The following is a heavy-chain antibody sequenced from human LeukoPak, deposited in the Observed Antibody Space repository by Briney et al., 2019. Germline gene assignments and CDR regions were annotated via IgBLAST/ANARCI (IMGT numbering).Heavy chain of an antibody. V-gene: IGHV3-7*01. J-gene: IGHJ4*02. Sequence: PGGSLRLSCVASEFTFTDYWMGWVRQAPGKGLEWVANIDRDGSETYYMDSVKGRFTISRDDAKNLLYLQMSSLRVEDTAVYYCARSCGSGFYFDYWGQGTLVTVSS. CDR1: EFTFTDYW. CDR2: IDRDGSET. CDR3: ARSCGSGFYFDY. D-gene: IGHD3-10*01.